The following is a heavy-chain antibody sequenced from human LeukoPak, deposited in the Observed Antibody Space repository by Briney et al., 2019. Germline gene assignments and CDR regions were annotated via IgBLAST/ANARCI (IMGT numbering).Heavy chain of an antibody. CDR2: ISYDGSNK. D-gene: IGHD5-12*01. V-gene: IGHV3-30*03. CDR1: GFTFSSYG. CDR3: ASGSSRDY. Sequence: PGGSLRLSCAASGFTFSSYGMHWVRQAPGKGLEWVAVISYDGSNKYYADSVKGRFTISRDNSKNTLYLQMNSLRAEDTAVYYCASGSSRDYWGQGTLVTVSS. J-gene: IGHJ4*02.